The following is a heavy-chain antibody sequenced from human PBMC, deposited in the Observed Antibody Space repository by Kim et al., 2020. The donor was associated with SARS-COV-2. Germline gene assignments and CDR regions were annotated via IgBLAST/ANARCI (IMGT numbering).Heavy chain of an antibody. CDR2: IYYSGST. D-gene: IGHD6-13*01. CDR1: GGSISSSSYY. Sequence: SETLSLTCTVSGGSISSSSYYWGWIRQPPGKGLEWIGSIYYSGSTYYNPSLKSRVTISVDTSKNQFSLKLSSVTAADTAVYYCARERSGQQLSHWGQGT. CDR3: ARERSGQQLSH. J-gene: IGHJ4*02. V-gene: IGHV4-39*07.